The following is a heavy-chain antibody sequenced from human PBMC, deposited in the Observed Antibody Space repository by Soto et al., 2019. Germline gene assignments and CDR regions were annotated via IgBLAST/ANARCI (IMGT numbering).Heavy chain of an antibody. CDR3: ANSLDDPRAEYFQH. V-gene: IGHV3-23*01. CDR2: ISGSGGST. Sequence: PGGSLRLSCAASAFSFNNYAMTWVRQAPGKGLEWVSVISGSGGSTSYGDSVKGRFTISRDNSKNTLYLQMNSLRAEDTAVYYCANSLDDPRAEYFQHWGQGTLVTVSS. J-gene: IGHJ1*01. CDR1: AFSFNNYA.